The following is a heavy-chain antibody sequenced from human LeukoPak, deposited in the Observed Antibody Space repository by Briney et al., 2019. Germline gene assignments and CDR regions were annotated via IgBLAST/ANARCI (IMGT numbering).Heavy chain of an antibody. Sequence: KPGGPLRLSCAASGFSFSTYYVNWVRQAPGKGLEWVACINSGCTYIFHADSVRGRFAVSRDNAKNSLYLQMNSLRADDTAVYYCVRENHGSFDYWGRGSLVTVST. D-gene: IGHD1-14*01. V-gene: IGHV3-21*01. CDR2: INSGCTYI. CDR3: VRENHGSFDY. J-gene: IGHJ4*02. CDR1: GFSFSTYY.